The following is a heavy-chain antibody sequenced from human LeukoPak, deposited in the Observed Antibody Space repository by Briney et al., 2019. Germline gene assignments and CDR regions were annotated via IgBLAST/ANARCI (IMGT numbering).Heavy chain of an antibody. CDR1: GYTFTGYY. CDR3: ATAYYDSSGYYFREYYYGMDV. D-gene: IGHD3-22*01. CDR2: INPNSGGT. V-gene: IGHV1-2*06. Sequence: ASVKVSCKASGYTFTGYYMHWVRQAPRQGLEWMGRINPNSGGTNYAQKFQGRVTTTRDTSISTAYMELSRLRSDDTAVYYCATAYYDSSGYYFREYYYGMDVWGQGTTVTVSS. J-gene: IGHJ6*02.